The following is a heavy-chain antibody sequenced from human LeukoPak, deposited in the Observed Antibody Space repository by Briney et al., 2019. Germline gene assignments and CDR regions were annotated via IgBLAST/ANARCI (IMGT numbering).Heavy chain of an antibody. CDR2: INHSGST. Sequence: SETLSLTCAVYGGSFSGYYWSWVRQPPGKGLEWIGEINHSGSTNYNPSLKSRVTISVDTSKNQFSLKLSSVTAADTAVYYCARGRMVRGVIPLFFDYWGQGTLVTVSS. J-gene: IGHJ4*02. CDR3: ARGRMVRGVIPLFFDY. V-gene: IGHV4-34*01. D-gene: IGHD3-10*01. CDR1: GGSFSGYY.